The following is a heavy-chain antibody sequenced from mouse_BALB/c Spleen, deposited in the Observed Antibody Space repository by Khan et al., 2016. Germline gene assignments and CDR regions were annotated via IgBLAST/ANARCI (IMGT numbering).Heavy chain of an antibody. V-gene: IGHV3-6*02. CDR3: ARLRRVYAMDY. CDR2: ISYDGSN. J-gene: IGHJ4*01. D-gene: IGHD2-12*01. Sequence: EVQLQESGPGLVKPSQSLSLTCSVTGYSITSGYYWNWIRQFPGNNLEWMGYISYDGSNNYNPSLKNRISIARDRSKNQFFLKLNSVTTEDTATYYCARLRRVYAMDYWGQGTSVTVSS. CDR1: GYSITSGYY.